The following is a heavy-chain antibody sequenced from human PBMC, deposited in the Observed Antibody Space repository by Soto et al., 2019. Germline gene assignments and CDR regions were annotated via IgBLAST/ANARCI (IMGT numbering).Heavy chain of an antibody. J-gene: IGHJ4*02. D-gene: IGHD3-22*01. Sequence: PGGSLRLSCAASGFTFSSYAMHWVRQAPGKGLEWVAVISYDGSNKYYADSVKGQFTISREKSKNTLYLQMNSLRAEDTALYYCARDPTYYYDSSGYTYWGQGTLVTVSS. CDR1: GFTFSSYA. CDR3: ARDPTYYYDSSGYTY. CDR2: ISYDGSNK. V-gene: IGHV3-30-3*01.